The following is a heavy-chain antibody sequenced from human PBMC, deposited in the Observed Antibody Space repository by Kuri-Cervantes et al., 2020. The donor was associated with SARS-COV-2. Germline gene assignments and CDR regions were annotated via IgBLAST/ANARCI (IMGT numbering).Heavy chain of an antibody. CDR1: GFTFSSYS. CDR2: ISSSSSTI. D-gene: IGHD6-13*01. CDR3: AKAPGIYSSSWYELDY. J-gene: IGHJ4*02. V-gene: IGHV3-48*01. Sequence: GGSLRLSCAASGFTFSSYSMNWVRQAPGKGLEWVSYISSSSSTIYYADSVKGRFTISRDNAKNTLYLQMNSLRAEDTAVYYCAKAPGIYSSSWYELDYWGQGTLVTVSS.